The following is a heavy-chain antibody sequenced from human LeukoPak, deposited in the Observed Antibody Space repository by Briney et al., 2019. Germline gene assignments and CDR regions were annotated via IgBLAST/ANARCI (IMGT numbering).Heavy chain of an antibody. CDR1: GFTFSSYG. Sequence: GRSLRLSCAASGFTFSSYGMHWVRQAPGKGLEWVAVISYDGSNKYYVDSVKGRFTISRDNSKNTLYLQMNSLRAEDTAVYYCAKGGSIRFGELSSSWGQGTLVTVSS. CDR3: AKGGSIRFGELSSS. V-gene: IGHV3-30*18. D-gene: IGHD3-10*01. J-gene: IGHJ5*02. CDR2: ISYDGSNK.